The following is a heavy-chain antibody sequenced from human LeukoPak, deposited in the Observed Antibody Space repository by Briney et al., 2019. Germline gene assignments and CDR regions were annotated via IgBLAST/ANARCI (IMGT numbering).Heavy chain of an antibody. D-gene: IGHD3-10*01. V-gene: IGHV1-2*02. Sequence: GASVRVSCKASGYTLTDYYMHWVRQAPGQGLEWMGWISPNSGDTNYAQKFQGRVTMTRDTSISTAYMELSRLRSDDTAVYYCARTTNYGSGSYYNGPHDYWGQGTLVTVSS. CDR1: GYTLTDYY. J-gene: IGHJ4*02. CDR3: ARTTNYGSGSYYNGPHDY. CDR2: ISPNSGDT.